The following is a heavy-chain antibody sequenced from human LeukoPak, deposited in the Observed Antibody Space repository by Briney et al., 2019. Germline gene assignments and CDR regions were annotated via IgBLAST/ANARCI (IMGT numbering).Heavy chain of an antibody. CDR1: GGSISGSSYY. J-gene: IGHJ5*02. CDR2: IYHSGST. CDR3: ARAGHQRITIFGASPEDWFDP. D-gene: IGHD3-3*01. Sequence: SETLSLTCTVSGGSISGSSYYWGWIRQPPGKGLEWIGYIYHSGSTYYNPSLKSRVTISVDRSKNQFSLKLSSVTAADTAVYYCARAGHQRITIFGASPEDWFDPWGQGTLVTVSS. V-gene: IGHV4-39*07.